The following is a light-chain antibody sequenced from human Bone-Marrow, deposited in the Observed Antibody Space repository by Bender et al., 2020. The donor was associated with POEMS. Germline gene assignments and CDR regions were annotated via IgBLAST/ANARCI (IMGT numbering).Light chain of an antibody. V-gene: IGLV1-44*01. J-gene: IGLJ3*02. Sequence: QSVLTQPPSASGTPGQRVTISCSGSSSNIGTNPVNWYQQVPGTAPRLLSSGDNYRPSGVSDRFSDSKSGTSASLAISGLQSEDEADYYCAAWEDSLNGWVFGGGTKLTVL. CDR3: AAWEDSLNGWV. CDR1: SSNIGTNP. CDR2: GDN.